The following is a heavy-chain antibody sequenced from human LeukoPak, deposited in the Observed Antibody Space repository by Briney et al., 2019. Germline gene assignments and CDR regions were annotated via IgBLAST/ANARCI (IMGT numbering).Heavy chain of an antibody. CDR3: ATASSGFGATPDY. D-gene: IGHD3-22*01. V-gene: IGHV1-69*06. J-gene: IGHJ4*02. CDR1: GGTFSSYA. Sequence: SVKVSCKASGGTFSSYAISWVRQAPGQGLEWMGGIIPIFGTANYAQKFQGRVTMTEDTSTDTAYMELSSLRSEDTAVYYCATASSGFGATPDYWGQGTLVTVSS. CDR2: IIPIFGTA.